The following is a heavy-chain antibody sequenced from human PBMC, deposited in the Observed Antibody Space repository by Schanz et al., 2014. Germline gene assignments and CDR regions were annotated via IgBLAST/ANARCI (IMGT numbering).Heavy chain of an antibody. Sequence: QVQLVESGGGVVQPGGSLRLSCAASGFSFSIFAMTWIRQAPGKGLEWVSDISDSGDSTHYADSVKGRFTISRDNAKNSLFLQMNSLSAEDTAVYYCAKVAPAATYLDSWGLGTLVTVSS. CDR1: GFSFSIFA. J-gene: IGHJ4*02. CDR3: AKVAPAATYLDS. V-gene: IGHV3-11*01. CDR2: ISDSGDST. D-gene: IGHD2-2*01.